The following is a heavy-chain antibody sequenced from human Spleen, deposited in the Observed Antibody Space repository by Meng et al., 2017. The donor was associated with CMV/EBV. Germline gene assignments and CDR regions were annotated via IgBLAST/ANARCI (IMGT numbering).Heavy chain of an antibody. J-gene: IGHJ4*02. CDR1: GFTFDDYG. V-gene: IGHV3-20*03. Sequence: ASGFTFDDYGGSWVRQVPGKGLEWVSGIIWKGAGTSYADSVKGRFTISRDNAKNSLYLQMNSLRTEDTAFYYCARDNGSSEYYLDYWGQGTLVTVSS. D-gene: IGHD1-26*01. CDR3: ARDNGSSEYYLDY. CDR2: IIWKGAGT.